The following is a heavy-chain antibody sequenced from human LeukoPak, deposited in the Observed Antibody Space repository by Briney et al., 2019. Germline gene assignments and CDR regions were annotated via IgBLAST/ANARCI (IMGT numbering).Heavy chain of an antibody. Sequence: SETLSLTCTVSGDSFSSYHWSWLRQPPGKGLEWIGYISSRGSTSYNPSLESRVSISVDTSKNQFSLRLNSVTAADTAVYYCARVGRGDHTWGSYSCDHWGQGTLVSVSS. D-gene: IGHD3-16*01. CDR3: ARVGRGDHTWGSYSCDH. J-gene: IGHJ4*02. CDR2: ISSRGST. CDR1: GDSFSSYH. V-gene: IGHV4-59*01.